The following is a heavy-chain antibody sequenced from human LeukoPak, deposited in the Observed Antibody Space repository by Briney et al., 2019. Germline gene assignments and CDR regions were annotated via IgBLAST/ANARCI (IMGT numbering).Heavy chain of an antibody. CDR3: ARHRSSPLYYFDY. Sequence: SDTLSLTCTVSGGPLSSSSYYWGWIRQPPAKGLEWIGSIYYSGRTYYNPSLKSRVTISVDTSKNQFSLKLISVTAADTAVYYCARHRSSPLYYFDYWGQGTLVTVSS. J-gene: IGHJ4*02. V-gene: IGHV4-39*01. CDR1: GGPLSSSSYY. D-gene: IGHD6-13*01. CDR2: IYYSGRT.